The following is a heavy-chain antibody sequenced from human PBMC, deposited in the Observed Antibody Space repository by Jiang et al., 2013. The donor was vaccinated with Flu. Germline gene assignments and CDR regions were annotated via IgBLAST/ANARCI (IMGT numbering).Heavy chain of an antibody. CDR3: AKARAYLQYPFEAFYYYMDV. V-gene: IGHV1-18*01. J-gene: IGHJ6*03. CDR1: GYSFDTYG. Sequence: SGAEVKKPGASVKVSCKASGYSFDTYGIAWVRQAPGQGLEWVGWISAFNGNKNNAQKFQGRVTMTTDTSTTTAYLDLRDLTSDDTAVYFCAKARAYLQYPFEAFYYYMDVWGNGTTVTVSS. D-gene: IGHD4-11*01. CDR2: ISAFNGNK.